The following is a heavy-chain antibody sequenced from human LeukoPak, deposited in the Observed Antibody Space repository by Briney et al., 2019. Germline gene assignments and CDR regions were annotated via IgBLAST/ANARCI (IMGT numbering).Heavy chain of an antibody. CDR2: IYYTGST. V-gene: IGHV4-31*11. Sequence: PSQTLSLTCDVSGGSFSNGGYYWSWIRQHPGKGLECIGNIYYTGSTYYNPSLKSRLNISVDTSKNQFSLNLTSVTAADTAVYYCARAGKGDAFDIWGQGTMVTVSS. CDR1: GGSFSNGGYY. J-gene: IGHJ3*02. CDR3: ARAGKGDAFDI.